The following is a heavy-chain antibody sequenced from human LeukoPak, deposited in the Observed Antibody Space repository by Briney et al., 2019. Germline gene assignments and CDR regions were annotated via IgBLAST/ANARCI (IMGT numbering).Heavy chain of an antibody. D-gene: IGHD1-26*01. CDR3: ARLGGSYRMMSNAY. V-gene: IGHV4-59*04. CDR1: GGAISSYY. J-gene: IGHJ4*02. Sequence: SETLSLTCTVSGGAISSYYWSWIRQPPGKGLEWIGYIYYSGRTYYNPSLKSRVTISVDTSKNQFSRKLSSLTSADTAVYYCARLGGSYRMMSNAYWGQGTLVTVSS. CDR2: IYYSGRT.